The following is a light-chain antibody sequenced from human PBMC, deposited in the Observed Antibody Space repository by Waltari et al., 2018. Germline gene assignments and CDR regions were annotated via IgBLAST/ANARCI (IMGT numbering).Light chain of an antibody. Sequence: ETVMTQSPATLSVSPGERPTLSCRASHSVYNDLAWSQQKPGQAPRLLIYGASTRATGFPARFSGSGSGSEFTLTISSLQSEDSAVYYCQQYYNWPLTFGGGTKVEIK. CDR1: HSVYND. V-gene: IGKV3-15*01. CDR3: QQYYNWPLT. CDR2: GAS. J-gene: IGKJ4*01.